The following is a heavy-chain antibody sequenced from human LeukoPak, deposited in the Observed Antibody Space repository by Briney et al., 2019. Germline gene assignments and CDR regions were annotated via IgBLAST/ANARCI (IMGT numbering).Heavy chain of an antibody. J-gene: IGHJ4*02. D-gene: IGHD4-17*01. CDR1: GFTFSSYW. Sequence: PGGSLRLSCAASGFTFSSYWMHWVRRAPGKGLVWVSRINSDGSSTSYADSVKGRFTISRDNAKNTLYLQMNSLRAEDTAVYYCASGGVGYGDYNYYFDYWGQGTLVTVSS. CDR2: INSDGSST. CDR3: ASGGVGYGDYNYYFDY. V-gene: IGHV3-74*01.